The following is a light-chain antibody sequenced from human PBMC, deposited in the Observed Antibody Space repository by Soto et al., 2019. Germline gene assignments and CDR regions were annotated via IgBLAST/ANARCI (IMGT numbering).Light chain of an antibody. CDR3: QQYNNWPGVT. Sequence: EIVMTQSPATLSVSPGERATISCRANQSVSSNLAWYQQKPGQAPRLLIFGASARATGIPARFSGSGSGTEFTLTISSLQSEDFAVYYCQQYNNWPGVTFGPGTKVDIK. V-gene: IGKV3-15*01. CDR1: QSVSSN. CDR2: GAS. J-gene: IGKJ3*01.